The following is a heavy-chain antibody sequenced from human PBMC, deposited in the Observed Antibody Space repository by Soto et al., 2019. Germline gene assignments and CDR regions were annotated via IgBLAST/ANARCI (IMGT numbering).Heavy chain of an antibody. CDR3: ARDDVLCDGGRCYGVPLDV. D-gene: IGHD2-15*01. J-gene: IGHJ6*04. CDR2: IQSGRPT. CDR1: GFTVSSKY. V-gene: IGHV3-66*01. Sequence: EVQLVESGGGLVQPGGSLRLSCAASGFTVSSKYMSWVRQAPGKRLEWVSLIQSGRPTYYADSVKGRFTISRDTSENTVHLQMDSLRAEDTAVYYWARDDVLCDGGRCYGVPLDVWGKATTVTVSS.